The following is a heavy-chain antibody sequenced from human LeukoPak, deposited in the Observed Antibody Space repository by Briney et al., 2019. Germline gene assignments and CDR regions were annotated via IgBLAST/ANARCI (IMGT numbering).Heavy chain of an antibody. D-gene: IGHD4-17*01. CDR2: IYYSGST. J-gene: IGHJ5*02. Sequence: PSETLSLTCTVSGGSISSYYWSWIRQPPGKGLEWIGYIYYSGSTNYNPSLKSRVTISVDTSKNQFSLKLSSVTAADTAVYYCARGLRDYGDYWFDPWGQGTLVTVSS. V-gene: IGHV4-59*01. CDR3: ARGLRDYGDYWFDP. CDR1: GGSISSYY.